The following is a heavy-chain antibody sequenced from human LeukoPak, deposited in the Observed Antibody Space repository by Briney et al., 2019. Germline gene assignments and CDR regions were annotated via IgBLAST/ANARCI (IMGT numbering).Heavy chain of an antibody. D-gene: IGHD2-21*02. Sequence: GGSLRLSCAASGFTFSSYSMNWVRQAPGKGLEWVSSISSSSSYIYYADSVKGRFTISRDNAKNSLYLQMNSLRAEDTAVYYCASQYCGGDCYNYWGQGILVTVSS. CDR1: GFTFSSYS. CDR3: ASQYCGGDCYNY. V-gene: IGHV3-21*01. J-gene: IGHJ4*02. CDR2: ISSSSSYI.